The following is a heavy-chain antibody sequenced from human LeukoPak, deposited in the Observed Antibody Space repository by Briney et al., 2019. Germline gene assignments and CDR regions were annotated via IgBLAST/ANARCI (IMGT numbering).Heavy chain of an antibody. CDR1: GFTFSSYW. V-gene: IGHV3-30-3*01. D-gene: IGHD6-13*01. CDR3: ARARPTYSSSWGDYYYYGMDV. J-gene: IGHJ6*02. CDR2: ISYDGSNK. Sequence: GGSLRLSCAASGFTFSSYWMSWVRQAPGKGLEWVAVISYDGSNKYYADSVKGRFTISRDNSKNTLYLQMNSLRAEDTAVYYCARARPTYSSSWGDYYYYGMDVWGQGTTVTVSS.